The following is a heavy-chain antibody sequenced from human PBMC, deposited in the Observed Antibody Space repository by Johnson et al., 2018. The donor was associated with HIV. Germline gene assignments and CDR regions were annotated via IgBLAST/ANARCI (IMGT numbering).Heavy chain of an antibody. D-gene: IGHD5-18*01. J-gene: IGHJ3*02. CDR1: GFTFSDYY. CDR2: ISSSGSTI. CDR3: ARLPSGYSRDDLDI. V-gene: IGHV3-11*04. Sequence: QMQLVESGGGLVKPGGSLRLSCAASGFTFSDYYMSWISQAPGKGLEWVSYISSSGSTIYYADSVKGRFTISRDNAKNSLYLQINSLRPEDTAVYYCARLPSGYSRDDLDIWGQGTMVTVSS.